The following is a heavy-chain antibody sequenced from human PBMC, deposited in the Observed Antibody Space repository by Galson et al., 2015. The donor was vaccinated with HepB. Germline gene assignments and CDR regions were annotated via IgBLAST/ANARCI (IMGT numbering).Heavy chain of an antibody. Sequence: SLRLSCAASGFTFSTYAMHWVRQAPGRGLEWVAVISFDGSSQYYADSVKGRFTVSRDNSKNTLYLQINSLRAEDTAVYYCARQTVTTEETFDYWGRGTLVTVSS. V-gene: IGHV3-30*04. D-gene: IGHD4-17*01. J-gene: IGHJ4*02. CDR3: ARQTVTTEETFDY. CDR2: ISFDGSSQ. CDR1: GFTFSTYA.